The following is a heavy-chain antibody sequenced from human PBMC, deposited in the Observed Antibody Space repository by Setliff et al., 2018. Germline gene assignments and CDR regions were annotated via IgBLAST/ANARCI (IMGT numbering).Heavy chain of an antibody. V-gene: IGHV3-53*01. CDR3: RLWFGELLRDY. CDR2: LDNDGST. D-gene: IGHD3-10*01. CDR1: GVTVSAYD. J-gene: IGHJ4*02. Sequence: GGSLRLSCAASGVTVSAYDMSWVRRAPGKGLEWVSLLDNDGSTYYSDSVKGRFTISRGTSKNTLYLQMSSLRTEDTAVYYCRLWFGELLRDYWGQGTLVTVSS.